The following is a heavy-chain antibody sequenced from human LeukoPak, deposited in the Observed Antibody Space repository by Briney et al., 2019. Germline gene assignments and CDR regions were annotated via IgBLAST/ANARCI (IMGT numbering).Heavy chain of an antibody. Sequence: PSETLSLTCNVSGGSLSNIYYWGWIRQPPGKGLEWIGNIFYSGITYYNPSLRSRVTIAIDTSKSQFSLKLTSVTAADTAVYYCARHTRRWYFDYWGQGTLVTVSS. CDR2: IFYSGIT. CDR3: ARHTRRWYFDY. J-gene: IGHJ4*02. CDR1: GGSLSNIYY. V-gene: IGHV4-39*01. D-gene: IGHD2-15*01.